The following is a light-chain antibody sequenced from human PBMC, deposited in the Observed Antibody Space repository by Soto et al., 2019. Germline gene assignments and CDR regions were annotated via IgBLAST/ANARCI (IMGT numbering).Light chain of an antibody. CDR1: QSISNN. J-gene: IGKJ2*01. Sequence: EIVMTQSPATLSVSPGERATLSCRASQSISNNLAWYQQKPGQAPSLLIYGASTRATGIPARFSGSGSGTDFTLTTSSLQSEDSAVSYCQQYNNWPPRTFGQGTKLEIK. CDR3: QQYNNWPPRT. V-gene: IGKV3-15*01. CDR2: GAS.